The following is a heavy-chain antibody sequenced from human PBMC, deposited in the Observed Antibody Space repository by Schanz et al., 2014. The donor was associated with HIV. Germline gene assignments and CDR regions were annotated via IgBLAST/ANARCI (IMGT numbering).Heavy chain of an antibody. V-gene: IGHV1-8*01. CDR3: ASGRFDTVIWWGDAFLI. Sequence: QVQLVQSGAEVKKPGASVKVSCKASGYTFTTNDINWVRQATGQGLEWMGWMNPRSGNTGYAQKFQGRVTLTRNTSLTTAYMELSSLTSDDTAVYYCASGRFDTVIWWGDAFLIWGRGTMVTVSS. J-gene: IGHJ3*02. CDR2: MNPRSGNT. D-gene: IGHD5-18*01. CDR1: GYTFTTND.